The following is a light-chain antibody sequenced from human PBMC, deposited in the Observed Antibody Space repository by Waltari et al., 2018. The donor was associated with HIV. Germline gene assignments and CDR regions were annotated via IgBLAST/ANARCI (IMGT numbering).Light chain of an antibody. V-gene: IGKV3-20*01. CDR1: QSVTSSY. CDR2: GAS. J-gene: IGKJ3*01. CDR3: QQYGSSPFT. Sequence: EIVLTQSPGTLSLSPGERVTLSYRASQSVTSSYLAWYQQKPGQAPRLLIYGASSRATGIPDRFSGSGSGTDFTLTISRLEPEDFAVYYCQQYGSSPFTFGPGTKVDIK.